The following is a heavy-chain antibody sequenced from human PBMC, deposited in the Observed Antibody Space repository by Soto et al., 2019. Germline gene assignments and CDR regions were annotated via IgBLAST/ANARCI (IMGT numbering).Heavy chain of an antibody. D-gene: IGHD3-10*01. CDR1: VGSISSSSYY. V-gene: IGHV4-39*01. CDR3: APYGSGSYGLGDYHWFDP. J-gene: IGHJ5*02. Sequence: SETLSLTCTVSVGSISSSSYYWGWIRQPPGKGLEWIGSIYYSGSTYYNPSLKSRVTISVDTSKNQFSLKLSSVTAADTAVYYFAPYGSGSYGLGDYHWFDPWGQGTLVTVSS. CDR2: IYYSGST.